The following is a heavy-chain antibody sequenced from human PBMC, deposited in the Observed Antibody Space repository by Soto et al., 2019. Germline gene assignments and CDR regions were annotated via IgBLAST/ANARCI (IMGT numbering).Heavy chain of an antibody. V-gene: IGHV4-31*03. CDR1: GGSISSGGYY. CDR3: ARARWSGYDPYYFDY. D-gene: IGHD5-12*01. CDR2: IYYSGST. Sequence: PSETLSLTCTVSGGSISSGGYYWSWIRQHPGKGLEWIGYIYYSGSTYYNPSLKSRVTISVDTSKNQFSLKLSSVTAADTAVYYCARARWSGYDPYYFDYWGQGTRVTVSS. J-gene: IGHJ4*02.